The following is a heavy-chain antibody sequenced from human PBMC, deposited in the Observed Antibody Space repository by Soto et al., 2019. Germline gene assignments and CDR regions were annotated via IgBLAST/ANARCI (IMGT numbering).Heavy chain of an antibody. CDR1: GFTFSSYG. Sequence: GGSLRLSCAASGFTFSSYGMHWVRQAPGKGLEWVAVISYDGSNKYYADSVKGRFTISRDNSKNTLYLQMNSLRAEDTAVYYCAKDDGTGELLGLYYYYGMDVWGQGTTVTVSS. CDR2: ISYDGSNK. J-gene: IGHJ6*02. CDR3: AKDDGTGELLGLYYYYGMDV. D-gene: IGHD1-26*01. V-gene: IGHV3-30*18.